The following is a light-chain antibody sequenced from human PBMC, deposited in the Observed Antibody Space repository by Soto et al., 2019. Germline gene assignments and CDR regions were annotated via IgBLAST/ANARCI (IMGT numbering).Light chain of an antibody. CDR3: QSYDSSRNGVI. CDR2: GNS. CDR1: SSNIGAGYD. V-gene: IGLV1-40*01. Sequence: QAVVTPPPSVSGAPGQRVTISCTGSSSNIGAGYDVHWYQQLPGTAPKLLIYGNSNRPSGVPDRFSGSKSGTSASLAITGLQAEDEADYYCQSYDSSRNGVIFGGGTKLTVL. J-gene: IGLJ2*01.